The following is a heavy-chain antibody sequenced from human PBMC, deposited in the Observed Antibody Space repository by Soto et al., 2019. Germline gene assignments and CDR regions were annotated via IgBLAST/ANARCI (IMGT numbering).Heavy chain of an antibody. J-gene: IGHJ6*02. CDR3: ARVKLSTAMAHYYYYGMDC. CDR1: GFTFSSYS. V-gene: IGHV3-21*01. D-gene: IGHD5-18*01. CDR2: ISSSSSYI. Sequence: PGGSLRLSCAASGFTFSSYSMNWVRQAPGKGLEWVSSISSSSSYIYYADSVKGRFTISRDNAKNSLYLQMNSLRAEDTAVYYCARVKLSTAMAHYYYYGMDCWGQGTTVTVSS.